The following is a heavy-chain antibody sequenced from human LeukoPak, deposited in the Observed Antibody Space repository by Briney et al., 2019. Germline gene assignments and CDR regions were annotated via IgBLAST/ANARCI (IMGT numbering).Heavy chain of an antibody. V-gene: IGHV3-48*01. Sequence: PGGSLRLSCVASGFTFRGYGMNWVRQAPGKGLEWVSYISSSSTSIYYADSVRGRFTISRDNARNSLYLQMNSLRAEDTAVYYCARGGAARPDIWGQGTMVIVSS. CDR2: ISSSSTSI. D-gene: IGHD6-6*01. J-gene: IGHJ3*02. CDR1: GFTFRGYG. CDR3: ARGGAARPDI.